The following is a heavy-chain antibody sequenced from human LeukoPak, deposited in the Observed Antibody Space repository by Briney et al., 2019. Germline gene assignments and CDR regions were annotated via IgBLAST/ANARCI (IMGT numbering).Heavy chain of an antibody. CDR2: ISGSGGSK. J-gene: IGHJ4*02. V-gene: IGHV3-23*01. CDR1: GFTFSSYA. D-gene: IGHD3-3*01. Sequence: GASLRLSCAASGFTFSSYAMSWVRQAPGKGLEGVSAISGSGGSKYYADSVKGRFTISRDNSKNTLYLQMNSLRAEDTAVYYCAKSAYYDFWSGYRHYFDYWGQGTLVTVSS. CDR3: AKSAYYDFWSGYRHYFDY.